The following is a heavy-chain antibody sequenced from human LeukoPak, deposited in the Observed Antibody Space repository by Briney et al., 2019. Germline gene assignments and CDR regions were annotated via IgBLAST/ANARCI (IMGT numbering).Heavy chain of an antibody. CDR2: ISSSGDTT. V-gene: IGHV3-23*01. CDR1: GFTFSSSV. Sequence: GGSLRLSCAASGFTFSSSVMSWVRQAPGKGLEWVSVISSSGDTTYYADSVKGRFTISRDNSKNTLYLQMNSLRAEDTAVYYCAKHLTTVTAYYLDYWGQGTLVTVSS. D-gene: IGHD4-17*01. CDR3: AKHLTTVTAYYLDY. J-gene: IGHJ4*02.